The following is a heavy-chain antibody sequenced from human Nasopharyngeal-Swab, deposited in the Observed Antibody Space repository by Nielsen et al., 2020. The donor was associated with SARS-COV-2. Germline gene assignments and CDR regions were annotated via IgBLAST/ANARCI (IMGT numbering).Heavy chain of an antibody. CDR3: ASPTTLWAFDI. J-gene: IGHJ3*02. Sequence: GGSLRLSCAASGFTFSSYAMSWIRQAPGKGLEWVSYISSTGAIIYYADSVKGRFTISRDNPKNSLYLQMNSLRAEDTGIYYCASPTTLWAFDIWGQGTVVTVSS. CDR2: ISSTGAII. V-gene: IGHV3-48*03. D-gene: IGHD4-17*01. CDR1: GFTFSSYA.